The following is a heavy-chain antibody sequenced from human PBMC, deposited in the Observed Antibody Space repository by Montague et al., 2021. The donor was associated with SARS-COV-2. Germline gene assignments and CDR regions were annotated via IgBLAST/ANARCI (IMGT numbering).Heavy chain of an antibody. CDR1: GGSISSGGYY. CDR2: IYYSGST. J-gene: IGHJ2*01. V-gene: IGHV4-31*03. D-gene: IGHD3-22*01. CDR3: ARSPEPMMILIITSLNWYFDL. Sequence: TLSLTCTVSGGSISSGGYYWSWIRQHPGKGLEWIGYIYYSGSTYYNPSLKSRVTISVDTSKNQFSLKMSSVTAADTAVYYCARSPEPMMILIITSLNWYFDLWDRGTLVTVSS.